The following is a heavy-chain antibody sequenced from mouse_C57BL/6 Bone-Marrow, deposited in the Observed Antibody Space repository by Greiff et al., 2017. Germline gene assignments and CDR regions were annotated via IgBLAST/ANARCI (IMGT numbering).Heavy chain of an antibody. J-gene: IGHJ3*01. CDR1: GYTFTSYW. Sequence: QVQLQQPGAELVKPGASVKLSCKASGYTFTSYWMQWVKQRPGQGLEWIGEIDPSDSYTNYNQKFKGKATLTVDTSSSTAYMQLSSLTSEASAVYYCAREDYYGSSSAWFAYWGQGTLVTVSA. D-gene: IGHD1-1*01. CDR2: IDPSDSYT. V-gene: IGHV1-50*01. CDR3: AREDYYGSSSAWFAY.